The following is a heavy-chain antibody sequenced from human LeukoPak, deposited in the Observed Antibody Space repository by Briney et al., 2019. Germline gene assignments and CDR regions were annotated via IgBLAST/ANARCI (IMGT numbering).Heavy chain of an antibody. Sequence: ASVTVSCKASGGTFSSYAISWVRQAPGQGLEWMGRIIPILGIANYAQKFQGRVTITADKSTSTAYMELSSLRSEDTAVYYCARGAGRDGYNFNNWGQGTLVTVSS. V-gene: IGHV1-69*04. CDR3: ARGAGRDGYNFNN. CDR2: IIPILGIA. D-gene: IGHD5-24*01. CDR1: GGTFSSYA. J-gene: IGHJ4*02.